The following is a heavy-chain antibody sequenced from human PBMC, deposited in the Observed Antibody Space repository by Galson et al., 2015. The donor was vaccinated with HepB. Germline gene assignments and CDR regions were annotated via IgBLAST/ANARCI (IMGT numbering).Heavy chain of an antibody. CDR1: GASIRTTNW. V-gene: IGHV4-4*02. J-gene: IGHJ4*01. D-gene: IGHD3-10*01. CDR2: IHHTGKG. CDR3: ARDYGRGEFALAY. Sequence: ETLSLTCAVSGASIRTTNWWSWVRQPPGGGLGWMGQIHHTGKGNYTPSLKSRGSMSVDKSTNQFSLRLTSVTAADTGVYYCARDYGRGEFALAYWGHGTLVTVSS.